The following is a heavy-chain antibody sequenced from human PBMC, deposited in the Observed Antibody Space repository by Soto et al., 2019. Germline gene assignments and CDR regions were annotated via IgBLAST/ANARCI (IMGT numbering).Heavy chain of an antibody. J-gene: IGHJ5*02. D-gene: IGHD1-26*01. V-gene: IGHV3-7*01. Sequence: GGSLRLSCAASGFTFSSYWMSWVRQAPGKGLEWVANIKQDGSEKYHVDSVKGRFTISRDNAKNSLYLQMNSLRAEDTAVYYCARAASGSYYWFDPWGQGTLVTVSS. CDR3: ARAASGSYYWFDP. CDR2: IKQDGSEK. CDR1: GFTFSSYW.